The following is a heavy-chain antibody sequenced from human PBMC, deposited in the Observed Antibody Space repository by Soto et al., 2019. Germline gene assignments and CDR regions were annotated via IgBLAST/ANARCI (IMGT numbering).Heavy chain of an antibody. CDR3: VRDARVLLLPLVGSMWIAP. V-gene: IGHV4-59*12. CDR2: IYYSGST. J-gene: IGHJ5*02. D-gene: IGHD2-21*02. Sequence: SETLSLTCTVSGGSISSYYWSWIQQPPGKGLEWIGYIYYSGSTNYNPSLKSRVTISVDTSKNQFSLKLSSVTAADTAVYYYVRDARVLLLPLVGSMWIAPWGQGTPVTVSS. CDR1: GGSISSYY.